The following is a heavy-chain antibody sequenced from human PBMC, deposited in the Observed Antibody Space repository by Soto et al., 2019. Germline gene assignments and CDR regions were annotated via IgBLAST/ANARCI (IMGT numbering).Heavy chain of an antibody. CDR2: IYYSGST. J-gene: IGHJ4*01. Sequence: AATLSLSCPSSGMNIRGGGYYWSRLRPPPGKGLEWIGYIYYSGSTYYKPSRKSRVSISVDTAKNQFSLSLSSVTAADTALYYCVIISAMPNTLRSRYYLDFWGQGNRGNVSA. D-gene: IGHD2-2*01. CDR3: VIISAMPNTLRSRYYLDF. CDR1: GMNIRGGGYY. V-gene: IGHV4-61*08.